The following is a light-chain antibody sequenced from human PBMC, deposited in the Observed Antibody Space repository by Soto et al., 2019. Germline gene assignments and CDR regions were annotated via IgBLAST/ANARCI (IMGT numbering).Light chain of an antibody. J-gene: IGKJ5*01. CDR3: QHRSIWPVS. V-gene: IGKV3-11*01. Sequence: EIVLTQSPATLSLSPGERATLSCRASQSVSSYLAWYQQKPRQAPRLLIFDAPNRATGIPARFSGSGSGTDFTLTISSLEPEDFAVYYCQHRSIWPVSFGQGTRLEIK. CDR1: QSVSSY. CDR2: DAP.